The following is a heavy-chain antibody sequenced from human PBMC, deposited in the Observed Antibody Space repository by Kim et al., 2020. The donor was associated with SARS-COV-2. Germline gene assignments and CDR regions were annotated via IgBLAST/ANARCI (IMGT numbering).Heavy chain of an antibody. CDR3: ARGYSGSYYNRGNDY. J-gene: IGHJ4*02. V-gene: IGHV1-8*01. CDR2: MNPNNDNA. Sequence: ASVKVSCKASGYTFTNYDINWVRQATGQGLEWIGWMNPNNDNAGYVRKFQGRVTMTRDTSINTAYMELGSLRSEDTAIYYCARGYSGSYYNRGNDYWGQGTLVTVSS. CDR1: GYTFTNYD. D-gene: IGHD1-26*01.